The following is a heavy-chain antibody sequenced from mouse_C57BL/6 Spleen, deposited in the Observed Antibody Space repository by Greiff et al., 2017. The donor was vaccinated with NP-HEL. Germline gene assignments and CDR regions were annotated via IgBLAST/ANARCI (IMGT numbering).Heavy chain of an antibody. J-gene: IGHJ4*01. D-gene: IGHD1-1*01. V-gene: IGHV1-64*01. CDR3: ARAPVTTVVATEDRDAMDY. Sequence: QVHVKQPGAELVKPGASVKLSCKASGYTFTSYWMHWVKQRPGQGLEWIGMIHPNSGSTNYNEKFKSKATLTVDKSSSTAYMQLSSLTSEDSAVYYCARAPVTTVVATEDRDAMDYWGQGTSVTVSS. CDR1: GYTFTSYW. CDR2: IHPNSGST.